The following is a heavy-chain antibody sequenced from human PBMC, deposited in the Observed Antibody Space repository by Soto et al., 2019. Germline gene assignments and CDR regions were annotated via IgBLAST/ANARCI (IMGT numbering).Heavy chain of an antibody. CDR3: AKHLGYCSSTSCSALGYYYYGMDV. CDR2: ISGSGGST. J-gene: IGHJ6*02. Sequence: GGSLRLSCAASGFTFSSYAMSWVRQAPGKGLEWVSAISGSGGSTYYADSVKGRSTISRDNSKNTLYLQMNSLRAEDTAVYYCAKHLGYCSSTSCSALGYYYYGMDVWGQGTTVTVSS. D-gene: IGHD2-2*01. CDR1: GFTFSSYA. V-gene: IGHV3-23*01.